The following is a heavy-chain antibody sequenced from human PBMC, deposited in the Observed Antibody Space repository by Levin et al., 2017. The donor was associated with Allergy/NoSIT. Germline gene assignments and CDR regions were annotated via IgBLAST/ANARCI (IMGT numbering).Heavy chain of an antibody. J-gene: IGHJ1*01. Sequence: ASVKVSCMASGYTFTDYYLHWVRQAPGQGPEWMGWITPSSGGTHYAQKFQGRISMTTDTSITTAYMQLSRLRSEDTAIYYCSRHPPSAVAGTELFQHWGQGTLVIVSS. V-gene: IGHV1-2*02. CDR1: GYTFTDYY. CDR2: ITPSSGGT. D-gene: IGHD6-19*01. CDR3: SRHPPSAVAGTELFQH.